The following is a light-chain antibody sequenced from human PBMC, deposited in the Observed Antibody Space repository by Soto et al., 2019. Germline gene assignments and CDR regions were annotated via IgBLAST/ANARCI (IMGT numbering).Light chain of an antibody. J-gene: IGKJ1*01. CDR1: QSVSNNY. V-gene: IGKV3-20*01. CDR3: LQYGSSPRT. CDR2: GAS. Sequence: EIVLTQSPGTLSLSPGERATLSCRASQSVSNNYLTWYQQKPGQAPRLLIYGASSRATGIPDRFSGYGSGTDFTLTISRLKPEDFAVYYCLQYGSSPRTFGQGTKVEIK.